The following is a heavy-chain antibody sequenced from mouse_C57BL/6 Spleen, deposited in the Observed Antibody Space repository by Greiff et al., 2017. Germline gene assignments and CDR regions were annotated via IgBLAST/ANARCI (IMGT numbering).Heavy chain of an antibody. CDR2: IYPSDSET. CDR3: ARRGSSGYGGFAY. V-gene: IGHV1-61*01. D-gene: IGHD3-2*02. J-gene: IGHJ3*01. Sequence: QVQLQQPGAELVRPGSSVKLSCKASGYTFTSYWMDWVKQRPGQGLEWIGNIYPSDSETHYNQQFKDKDTLTVDKSSSTAYMQLSSLTSEDSAVYYCARRGSSGYGGFAYWGQGTLVTVSA. CDR1: GYTFTSYW.